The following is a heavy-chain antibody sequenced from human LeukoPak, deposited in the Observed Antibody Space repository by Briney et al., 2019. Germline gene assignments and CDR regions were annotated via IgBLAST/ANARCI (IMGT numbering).Heavy chain of an antibody. CDR1: GYTFTTYG. D-gene: IGHD3-22*01. V-gene: IGHV1-18*01. CDR2: ISAYNGIT. Sequence: GASVSVSCRSSGYTFTTYGLTWVRQAPGQRLEWRGWISAYNGITNYAQKFQGRVTMTTDTSTSTGYMELRSLRSDDTAVYYCARQVDSSMALPDHWGQGTLVTVSS. CDR3: ARQVDSSMALPDH. J-gene: IGHJ4*02.